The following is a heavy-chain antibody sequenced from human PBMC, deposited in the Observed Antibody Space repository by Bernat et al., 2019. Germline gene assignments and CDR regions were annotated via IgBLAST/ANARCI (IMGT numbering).Heavy chain of an antibody. D-gene: IGHD5-24*01. CDR1: GFTVSSNY. CDR3: ARDLPRPDDYYYYGMDV. J-gene: IGHJ6*02. V-gene: IGHV3-66*02. CDR2: IYSGGST. Sequence: EVQLVESGGGLVQPGGSLRLSCAASGFTVSSNYISWVRQAPVKGLGWFSVIYSGGSTYYADSVKGRFTISRDNSKNTLYLQMNSLRAEDTAVYYCARDLPRPDDYYYYGMDVWGQGTTVTVSS.